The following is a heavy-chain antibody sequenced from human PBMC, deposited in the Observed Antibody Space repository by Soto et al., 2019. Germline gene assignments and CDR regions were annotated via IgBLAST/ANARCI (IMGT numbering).Heavy chain of an antibody. CDR3: AIVRDPYTSSWEASGEAYYGVDV. CDR1: GFTFSTFG. CDR2: IWYDGSNE. V-gene: IGHV3-33*01. Sequence: QVQLVESGGGVVQPGRSLRLSCAASGFTFSTFGMHWVRQAPGKGLEWLAVIWYDGSNEYYADSVKGRFTISRDNSKNTLYLQMNRLGAEDTAVYFCAIVRDPYTSSWEASGEAYYGVDVWGQGTTVTVSS. J-gene: IGHJ6*02. D-gene: IGHD6-13*01.